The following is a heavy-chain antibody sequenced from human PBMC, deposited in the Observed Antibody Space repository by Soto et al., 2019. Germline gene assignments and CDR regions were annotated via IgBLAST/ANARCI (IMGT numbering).Heavy chain of an antibody. CDR2: INPNSGGT. J-gene: IGHJ4*02. D-gene: IGHD3-10*01. Sequence: ASVKVSCKASGYTFTGYYMHWVRQAPGQGLEWMGWINPNSGGTNYAQKFQGRVTVTRDTSISTAYMELSRLRSDDTAVYYCARAGNTNNPRKVLLKDYWGQGTLVTVSS. V-gene: IGHV1-2*02. CDR3: ARAGNTNNPRKVLLKDY. CDR1: GYTFTGYY.